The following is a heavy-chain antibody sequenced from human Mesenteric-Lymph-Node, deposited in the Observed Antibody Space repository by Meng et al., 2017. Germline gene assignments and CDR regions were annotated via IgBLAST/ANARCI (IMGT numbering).Heavy chain of an antibody. CDR1: GFSFSSYE. CDR2: ISPGGSTK. V-gene: IGHV3-48*03. D-gene: IGHD3-10*01. CDR3: ARDLSRGSDDAFDI. Sequence: GGSLRLSCEASGFSFSSYEMVWVRQAPGKGLEWVSNISPGGSTKYYTDSVKGRFAVSRDNAKNSLYMQMNSLRAEDTAVYYCARDLSRGSDDAFDIWGQGTRVTVSS. J-gene: IGHJ3*02.